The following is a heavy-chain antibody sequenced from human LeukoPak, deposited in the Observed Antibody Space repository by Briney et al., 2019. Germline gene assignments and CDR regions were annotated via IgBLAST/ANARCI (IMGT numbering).Heavy chain of an antibody. D-gene: IGHD3-10*01. Sequence: PGRSLRLSCAASGFTFSSYGMHWVRQAPGKGLEWVAVIWYDGSNKYYADSVKGRFTISRDNAKNTLYLQMNSLRAEDTAVYYCAKGNYYGSGSYYGGVDYWGQGTLVTVS. CDR3: AKGNYYGSGSYYGGVDY. CDR1: GFTFSSYG. CDR2: IWYDGSNK. J-gene: IGHJ4*02. V-gene: IGHV3-33*06.